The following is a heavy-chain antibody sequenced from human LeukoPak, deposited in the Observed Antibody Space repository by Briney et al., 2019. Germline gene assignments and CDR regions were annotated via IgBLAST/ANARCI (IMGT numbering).Heavy chain of an antibody. CDR2: INHSGST. Sequence: SETLSLTCAVYGGSFSGYYWSWIRQPPGKGLEWIGEINHSGSTNYNPSLKSRVTISVDTSKNQFSLKLSSVTAADTAVYYCARSVGRIAARRWSYNWFDPWGQGTLVTVSS. D-gene: IGHD6-6*01. J-gene: IGHJ5*02. V-gene: IGHV4-34*01. CDR3: ARSVGRIAARRWSYNWFDP. CDR1: GGSFSGYY.